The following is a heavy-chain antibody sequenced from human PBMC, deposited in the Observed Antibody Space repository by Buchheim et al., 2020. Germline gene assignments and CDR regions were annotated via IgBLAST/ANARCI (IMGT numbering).Heavy chain of an antibody. CDR2: IYYSGST. J-gene: IGHJ3*02. D-gene: IGHD3-22*01. V-gene: IGHV4-39*07. Sequence: QLQLQESGPGLVKPSETLSLTCTVSGGSISSSSYYWGWIRQPPGKGLEWIGSIYYSGSTYYNPSLKSRVTISVDTSKNQFSLKLSSVTAADTAVYYCARDIPVYDSSGYSDAFDIWGQGT. CDR1: GGSISSSSYY. CDR3: ARDIPVYDSSGYSDAFDI.